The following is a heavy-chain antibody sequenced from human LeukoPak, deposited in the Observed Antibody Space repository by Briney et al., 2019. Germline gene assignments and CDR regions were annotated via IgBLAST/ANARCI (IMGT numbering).Heavy chain of an antibody. V-gene: IGHV3-53*01. CDR2: IYAGSVT. CDR1: GFTVSNNF. D-gene: IGHD6-19*01. Sequence: GGSLRLSCAASGFTVSNNFMTWVRQSPGKGLEYVSVIYAGSVTYYADSVKGRFTISRDNSKNTLYLQMNSLRAEDTAVYYCARRGYNSGSYIGEDFWGQGTLVTVSS. CDR3: ARRGYNSGSYIGEDF. J-gene: IGHJ4*02.